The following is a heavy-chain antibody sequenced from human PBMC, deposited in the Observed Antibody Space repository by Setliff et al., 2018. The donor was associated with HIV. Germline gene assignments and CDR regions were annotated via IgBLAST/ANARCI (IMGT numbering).Heavy chain of an antibody. CDR2: IYYSGNT. Sequence: SETLSLTCTVSGGSISSYYWSWIRQPPGKGLEWIGYIYYSGNTNYNPSLKSRVTMSVDTSKNQFSLRLSSVTATDTAVYYCARHRASSSGFPLDFWGQGILVTVSS. CDR1: GGSISSYY. J-gene: IGHJ4*02. D-gene: IGHD6-6*01. V-gene: IGHV4-59*08. CDR3: ARHRASSSGFPLDF.